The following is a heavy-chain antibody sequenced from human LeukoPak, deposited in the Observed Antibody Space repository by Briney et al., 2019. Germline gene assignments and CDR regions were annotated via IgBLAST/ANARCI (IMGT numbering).Heavy chain of an antibody. D-gene: IGHD6-19*01. CDR1: GGSISSYY. V-gene: IGHV4-59*01. CDR3: ARAKRAVAGTFDY. J-gene: IGHJ4*02. CDR2: IYYSGST. Sequence: PSETLSLTCTVSGGSISSYYWSWIRQPPGKGLVWIGYIYYSGSTNYNPSLKSRVTISVDTSKNQFSLKLSSVTAADTAVYYCARAKRAVAGTFDYWGQGTLVTVSS.